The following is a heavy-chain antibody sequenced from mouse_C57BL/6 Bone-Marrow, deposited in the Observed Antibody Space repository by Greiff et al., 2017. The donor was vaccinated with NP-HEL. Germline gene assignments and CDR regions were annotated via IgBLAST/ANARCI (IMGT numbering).Heavy chain of an antibody. J-gene: IGHJ3*01. CDR1: GFTFSDYG. CDR2: ISNLAYSI. V-gene: IGHV5-15*01. CDR3: ARHEGSAWFAY. Sequence: DVMLVESGGGLVQPGGSLKLSCAASGFTFSDYGMAWVRQAPRKGPEWVAFISNLAYSIYYADTVTGRFTISRENAKNTLYLEMSSLRSEDTAMYYCARHEGSAWFAYWGQGTLVTVSA.